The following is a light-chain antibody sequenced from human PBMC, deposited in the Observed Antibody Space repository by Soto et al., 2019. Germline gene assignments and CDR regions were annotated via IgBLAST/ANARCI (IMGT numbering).Light chain of an antibody. CDR1: QSVSSY. Sequence: EIVLTRSPATLSLSPGGRATLSCRASQSVSSYLAWFQQKPGQAPRLLIYDASNRATGIPARFSGSGSGTDFTLTISSLEPEDFAVYYCQQRSNWPPYTFGQGTKLEIK. V-gene: IGKV3-11*01. J-gene: IGKJ2*01. CDR3: QQRSNWPPYT. CDR2: DAS.